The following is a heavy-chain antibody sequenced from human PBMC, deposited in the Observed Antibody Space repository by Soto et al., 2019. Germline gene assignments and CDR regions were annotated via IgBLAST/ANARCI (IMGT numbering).Heavy chain of an antibody. J-gene: IGHJ4*02. Sequence: ASVKVSCKTSGYTFIGYYLNWVRQAPGQGLEWMGWVNPHTGGTHYAQKFDGRVTMTRDTSTYTAYVELSGLKFDDTATYFCARVMAYEQQLVPFDYWGQGTLVTVSS. CDR2: VNPHTGGT. CDR3: ARVMAYEQQLVPFDY. V-gene: IGHV1-2*02. D-gene: IGHD6-13*01. CDR1: GYTFIGYY.